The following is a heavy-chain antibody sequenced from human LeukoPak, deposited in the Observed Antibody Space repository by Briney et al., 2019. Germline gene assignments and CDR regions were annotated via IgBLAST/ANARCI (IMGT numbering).Heavy chain of an antibody. CDR1: GFTFSRYS. J-gene: IGHJ4*02. D-gene: IGHD4-17*01. V-gene: IGHV3-48*04. Sequence: PGGSLRLSCAASGFTFSRYSMNWVRQAPGKGLEWVSYVSSSSSTIYYADSVKGRFTISRDNAKNSLYLQVNSLRAEDTAVYYCAREYLIDYGDPLIDYWGQGTLVTVSS. CDR2: VSSSSSTI. CDR3: AREYLIDYGDPLIDY.